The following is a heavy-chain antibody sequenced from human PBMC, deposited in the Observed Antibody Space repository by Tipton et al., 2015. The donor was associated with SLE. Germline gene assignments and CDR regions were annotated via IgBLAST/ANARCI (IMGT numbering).Heavy chain of an antibody. CDR3: ARLGSTTYLTLGGFYFDY. V-gene: IGHV4-59*08. CDR2: IHHSGST. CDR1: GGSISSYY. J-gene: IGHJ4*02. Sequence: TLSLTCTVSGGSISSYYWSWIRQPPGKGLEWIGYIHHSGSTNYSPSLRSRVTISVDTSKNRLSLKVNSVTAADTAVYFCARLGSTTYLTLGGFYFDYWGQGTRVTVSS. D-gene: IGHD2/OR15-2a*01.